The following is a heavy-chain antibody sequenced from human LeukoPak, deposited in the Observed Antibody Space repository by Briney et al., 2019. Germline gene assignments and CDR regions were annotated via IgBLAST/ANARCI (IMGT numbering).Heavy chain of an antibody. Sequence: VASVKVSCKVSGYTLTELSMHWVRQAPGKGLEWMGGFDPEDGETIYAQKFQGRVTMTEDTSTDTAYMELSSLRSEDTAVYYCAGAAAGYYYYMDVWGKGTTVTISS. V-gene: IGHV1-24*01. D-gene: IGHD6-13*01. CDR1: GYTLTELS. CDR3: AGAAAGYYYYMDV. J-gene: IGHJ6*03. CDR2: FDPEDGET.